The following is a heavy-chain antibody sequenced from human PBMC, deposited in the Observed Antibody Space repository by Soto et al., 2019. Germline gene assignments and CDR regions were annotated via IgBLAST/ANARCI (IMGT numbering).Heavy chain of an antibody. D-gene: IGHD1-26*01. CDR1: GYTFTSYY. CDR3: ARDWELGY. J-gene: IGHJ4*02. V-gene: IGHV1-46*01. CDR2: IFPSGGSI. Sequence: QVHLVQSGAEVKRPGASVKVSCRASGYTFTSYYMNWVRQAPGQGLEWMGIIFPSGGSITYAQKFRGRVTMTWDTSTTTVYMELSSLRSEDTAVYYCARDWELGYWGQGTLVTVSS.